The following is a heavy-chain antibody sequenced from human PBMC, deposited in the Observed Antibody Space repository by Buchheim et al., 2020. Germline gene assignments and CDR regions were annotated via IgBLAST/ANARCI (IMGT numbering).Heavy chain of an antibody. D-gene: IGHD3-3*01. CDR3: ARVGPLRFLEWLPYYYYGMDV. CDR1: GFTFSSYW. CDR2: INSDGSST. Sequence: VQLVESGGGLVQPGGSLRLSCAASGFTFSSYWMHWVRQAPGKGLVWVSRINSDGSSTSYADSVKGRFTISRDNAKNTLYLQVNSLRAEDTAVYYCARVGPLRFLEWLPYYYYGMDVWGQGTT. J-gene: IGHJ6*02. V-gene: IGHV3-74*01.